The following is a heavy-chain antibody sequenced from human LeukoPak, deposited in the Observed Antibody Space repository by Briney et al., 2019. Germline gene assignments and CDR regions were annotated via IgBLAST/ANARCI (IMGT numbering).Heavy chain of an antibody. J-gene: IGHJ6*03. CDR2: ISPYTTKT. CDR1: GYTFISYG. V-gene: IGHV1-18*01. CDR3: AREGGVGPTAPPDYYSYQMDV. D-gene: IGHD1-26*01. Sequence: GASVKVSCNASGYTFISYGITCVRQAPGQGLEWMGWISPYTTKTNYTQSLQGRVTMTTDTYTSTAYMELRSLRSDDSAVYYCAREGGVGPTAPPDYYSYQMDVWGKGTTVTVSS.